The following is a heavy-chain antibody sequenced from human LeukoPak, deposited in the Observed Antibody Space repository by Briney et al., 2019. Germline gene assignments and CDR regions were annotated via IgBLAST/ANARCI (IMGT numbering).Heavy chain of an antibody. CDR3: ARGGFFFGVADY. J-gene: IGHJ4*02. CDR1: GYIFTTNW. Sequence: GESLKISCKSSGYIFTTNWIGWVRQMPGKGLEWMGIIYPGDSDTRYSPSFQGQVTISADKSITTAYLQWSSLKASDTAIYYCARGGFFFGVADYWGQGTLVTVSS. V-gene: IGHV5-51*01. CDR2: IYPGDSDT. D-gene: IGHD3-3*01.